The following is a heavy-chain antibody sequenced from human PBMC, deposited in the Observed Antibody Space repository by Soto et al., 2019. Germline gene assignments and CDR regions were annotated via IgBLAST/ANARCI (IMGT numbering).Heavy chain of an antibody. CDR1: GRSFSSGGYS. Sequence: PSETLSLTCTVSGRSFSSGGYSWSWIRQHPGKGLEWIGYIYYSGSTYYNPALKSRVTISVDTSKNQCSLKLSSVTAADTAVYYCAREFHGLVTNYYYYMDVWGKGTTVTVSS. V-gene: IGHV4-31*03. CDR3: AREFHGLVTNYYYYMDV. D-gene: IGHD3-9*01. J-gene: IGHJ6*03. CDR2: IYYSGST.